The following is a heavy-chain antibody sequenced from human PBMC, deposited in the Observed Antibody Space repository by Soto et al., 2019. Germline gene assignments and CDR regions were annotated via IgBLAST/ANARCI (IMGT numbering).Heavy chain of an antibody. CDR2: IIPILGIA. V-gene: IGHV1-69*02. CDR1: GGTFSSYT. D-gene: IGHD1-1*01. J-gene: IGHJ5*02. CDR3: ARFRGGTTGTRPIYNWFDP. Sequence: AASVKVSCKASGGTFSSYTISWVRQAPGQGLEWMGRIIPILGIANYAQKFQGRVTITADKSTSTAYMELSSLRSEDTAVYYCARFRGGTTGTRPIYNWFDPWGQGTLVTVSS.